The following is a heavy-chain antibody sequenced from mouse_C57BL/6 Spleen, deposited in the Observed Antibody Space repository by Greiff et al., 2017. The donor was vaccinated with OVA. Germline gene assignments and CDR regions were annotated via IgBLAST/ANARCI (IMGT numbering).Heavy chain of an antibody. D-gene: IGHD4-1*01. Sequence: QVQLQQSGAELVRPGTSVKVSCKASGYAFTNYLIEWVKQRPGQGLEWIGVINPGSGGTNYNEKFKGKATLTADKSSSTAYMQLSSLTSEDSAVYFCARGSANWDVGNAMDYWGQGTSVTVSS. CDR1: GYAFTNYL. V-gene: IGHV1-54*01. CDR3: ARGSANWDVGNAMDY. CDR2: INPGSGGT. J-gene: IGHJ4*01.